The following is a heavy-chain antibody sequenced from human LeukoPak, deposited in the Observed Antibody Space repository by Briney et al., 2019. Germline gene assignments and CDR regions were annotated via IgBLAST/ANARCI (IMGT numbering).Heavy chain of an antibody. CDR3: ARGMGAIDY. V-gene: IGHV3-20*04. D-gene: IGHD1-26*01. Sequence: GGSLRLSCAASGFSFDDYGMRWVRQAPGKGLEWVSGLNWNGGTTGYSDSVKGRFTISRDNAKNSLYLQMNSLRAEDTALYYCARGMGAIDYWGQGTLVTVSS. CDR2: LNWNGGTT. CDR1: GFSFDDYG. J-gene: IGHJ4*02.